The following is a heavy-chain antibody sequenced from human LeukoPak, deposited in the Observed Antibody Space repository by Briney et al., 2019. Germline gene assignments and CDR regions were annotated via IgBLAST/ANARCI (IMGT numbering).Heavy chain of an antibody. D-gene: IGHD4-17*01. V-gene: IGHV3-21*01. J-gene: IGHJ4*02. CDR2: ISSGSSAI. CDR1: GFTFDDYG. CDR3: ARGHTAVTRHFDF. Sequence: GGSLRLSCAASGFTFDDYGMSWVRQAPGKGLEWVSIISSGSSAIFSADALKGRFTISRDDAKNLLYLDMNSLRAEDTAVYYCARGHTAVTRHFDFWGQGTLVTVSS.